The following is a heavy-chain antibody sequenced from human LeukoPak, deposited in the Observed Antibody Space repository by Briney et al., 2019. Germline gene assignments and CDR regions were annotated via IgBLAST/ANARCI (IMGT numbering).Heavy chain of an antibody. Sequence: GRSLRLSCAASGFGMHWVRQAPGKGLEWVAIIWYDGSNKHYSDSVKGRFTISRDNSKNTLYLQMNSLRAEDTAVYYCARDLMGEDNYWGQGTLVTVSS. CDR3: ARDLMGEDNY. J-gene: IGHJ4*02. V-gene: IGHV3-33*01. D-gene: IGHD1-26*01. CDR2: IWYDGSNK. CDR1: GFG.